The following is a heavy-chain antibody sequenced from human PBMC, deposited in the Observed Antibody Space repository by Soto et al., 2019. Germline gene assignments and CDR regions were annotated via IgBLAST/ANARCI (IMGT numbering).Heavy chain of an antibody. CDR2: IKGDGSDT. CDR1: GFTLSYFW. J-gene: IGHJ5*02. V-gene: IGHV3-74*01. CDR3: ARDYHGSGNP. Sequence: EVQLVESGGGLVQPGGSLRLSCEASGFTLSYFWMHWVRQAPGKGLVWLSRIKGDGSDTDYADSVKGRFTISRDNAKNTLYLQMNNLRVNDTAAYYCARDYHGSGNPWGQGTLVSVSS. D-gene: IGHD3-10*01.